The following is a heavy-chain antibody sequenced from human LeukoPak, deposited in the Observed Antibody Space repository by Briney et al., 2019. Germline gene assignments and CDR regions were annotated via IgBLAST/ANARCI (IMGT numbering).Heavy chain of an antibody. CDR1: GFTFSHFA. J-gene: IGHJ4*02. Sequence: PGGSLRLSCAASGFTFSHFAMHWVRQAPGKGLEWVAVISYDGKKTYYADSVKGRFTLSRDDSQNTVYLQMNSLRDDDTGLYYCGRGSKNRGVIPEGEFDYWGQGTLVTVSS. V-gene: IGHV3-30*04. CDR3: GRGSKNRGVIPEGEFDY. CDR2: ISYDGKKT. D-gene: IGHD3-10*01.